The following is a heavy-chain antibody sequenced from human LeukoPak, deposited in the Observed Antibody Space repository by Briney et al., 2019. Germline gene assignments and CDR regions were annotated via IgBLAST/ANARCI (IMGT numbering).Heavy chain of an antibody. Sequence: ASVKVSCKASGYTFTGYYMHWVRQAPGQGLEWMGWINPNSGGTNYAQKFQGRVTMTRDTSISTAYMELSRLRSDDTAVYYCARVGEAIVVVPAAFDYWGQGTLVTVSS. J-gene: IGHJ4*02. V-gene: IGHV1-2*02. CDR2: INPNSGGT. CDR3: ARVGEAIVVVPAAFDY. D-gene: IGHD2-2*01. CDR1: GYTFTGYY.